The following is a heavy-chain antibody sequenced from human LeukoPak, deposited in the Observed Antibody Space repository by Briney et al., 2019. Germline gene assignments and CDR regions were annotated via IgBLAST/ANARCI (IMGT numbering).Heavy chain of an antibody. D-gene: IGHD5-12*01. CDR1: GFMFRDAA. J-gene: IGHJ3*01. CDR3: ARDIELST. V-gene: IGHV3-23*01. CDR2: IASSSLNT. Sequence: PGGSLRLSCAASGFMFRDAAMTWVRQAPGKGLEWVSLIASSSLNTYYADSVRDRFTISRDNSKNTLSLQMNSLRVEDTAIYYCARDIELSTWGLGTLVTVSS.